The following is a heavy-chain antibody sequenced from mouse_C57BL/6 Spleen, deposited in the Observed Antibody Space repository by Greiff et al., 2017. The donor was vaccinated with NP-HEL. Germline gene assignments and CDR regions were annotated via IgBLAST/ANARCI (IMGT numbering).Heavy chain of an antibody. Sequence: VQLQQPGAELVKPGASVKMSCKASGYTFTSYWITWVKQRPGQGLEWIGDIYPGSGSTNYNEKFKSKATLTVDTSSSTAYMQLSSRTSEDSAVYYCAREGYSNYDWFAYWGQGTLVTVSA. CDR1: GYTFTSYW. J-gene: IGHJ3*01. CDR3: AREGYSNYDWFAY. CDR2: IYPGSGST. D-gene: IGHD2-5*01. V-gene: IGHV1-55*01.